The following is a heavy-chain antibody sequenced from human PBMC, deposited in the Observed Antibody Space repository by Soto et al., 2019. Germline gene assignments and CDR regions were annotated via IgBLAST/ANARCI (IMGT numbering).Heavy chain of an antibody. J-gene: IGHJ4*02. Sequence: GGSLRLSCAASGITFSTYAMHWVRQAPGKGLEWVAVISYDGGNKYYADSVKGRFTISRDNSKNALSLQMNSLRAEDTAVYYCARDYYDRSGHSHSSVYWGQGTLVTVSS. CDR3: ARDYYDRSGHSHSSVY. V-gene: IGHV3-30-3*01. CDR1: GITFSTYA. D-gene: IGHD3-22*01. CDR2: ISYDGGNK.